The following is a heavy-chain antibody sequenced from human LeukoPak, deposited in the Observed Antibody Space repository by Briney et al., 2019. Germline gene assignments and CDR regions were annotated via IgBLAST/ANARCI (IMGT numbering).Heavy chain of an antibody. CDR1: GYTFSRYA. CDR2: INPFNGNT. D-gene: IGHD6-19*01. J-gene: IGHJ3*01. CDR3: ARDYTSAEWLGFAFDV. Sequence: ASVKVSCTTSGYTFSRYAISWVRQAPGQGLEWMGWINPFNGNTNEAERLQGRVIMTTDTSTRTAYMELRSLRYDDTAVYYCARDYTSAEWLGFAFDVWGQGTVVSVSA. V-gene: IGHV1-18*01.